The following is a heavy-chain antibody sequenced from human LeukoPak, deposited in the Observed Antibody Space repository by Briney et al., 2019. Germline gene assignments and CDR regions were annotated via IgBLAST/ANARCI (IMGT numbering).Heavy chain of an antibody. Sequence: PGGSLRLSCAASGFTVSSNYMGWVRQAPGKGLEWVSVIYSGGSTYYADSVKGRFTISRDNSKNTLYLQMNSLRAKDTAVYYCARARLRLSYGYERGYYFDYWGQGTLVTVSS. CDR1: GFTVSSNY. D-gene: IGHD5-18*01. J-gene: IGHJ4*02. CDR3: ARARLRLSYGYERGYYFDY. V-gene: IGHV3-66*01. CDR2: IYSGGST.